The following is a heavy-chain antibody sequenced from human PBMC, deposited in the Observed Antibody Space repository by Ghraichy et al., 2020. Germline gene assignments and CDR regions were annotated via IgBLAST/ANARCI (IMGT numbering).Heavy chain of an antibody. CDR3: ARADLATVFVDY. D-gene: IGHD4-17*01. J-gene: IGHJ4*02. V-gene: IGHV4-59*01. Sequence: SETLSLTCTVAGGSFSGFYWTWIRQPPGKGLEWIGYIYYSGSTNYSPSLKSRVTMSVDTSKNQFSMKLNSVTAADTAVYYCARADLATVFVDYWGQGTLVTVST. CDR1: GGSFSGFY. CDR2: IYYSGST.